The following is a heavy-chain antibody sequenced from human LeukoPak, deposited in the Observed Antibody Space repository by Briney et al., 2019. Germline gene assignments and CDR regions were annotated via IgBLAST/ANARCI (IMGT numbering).Heavy chain of an antibody. CDR1: GYSFTGYY. CDR3: ARDLGIVVGNWFDP. V-gene: IGHV1-2*02. Sequence: ASVKVSCKASGYSFTGYYIHWVRQAPGQGLEWMGWINPYSGDTDSAQKFQGRVTMTRDTSISTAYMELSRLRSDDTAVYYCARDLGIVVGNWFDPWGQGTLVTVSS. D-gene: IGHD2-15*01. CDR2: INPYSGDT. J-gene: IGHJ5*02.